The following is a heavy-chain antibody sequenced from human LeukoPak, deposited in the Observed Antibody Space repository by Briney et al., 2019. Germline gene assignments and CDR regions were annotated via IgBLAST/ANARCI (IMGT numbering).Heavy chain of an antibody. V-gene: IGHV4-4*02. CDR3: AGRGGSSINWVDP. CDR2: IYHSGST. Sequence: PSGTLSLTCAVSGGSISSSNWWSWVRQPPGKGLEWIGEIYHSGSTNYNPSLKSRVTISVDKSKNQFSLKLSSVTAADTAVYYWAGRGGSSINWVDPWGQGTLVTVSS. D-gene: IGHD1-26*01. CDR1: GGSISSSNW. J-gene: IGHJ5*02.